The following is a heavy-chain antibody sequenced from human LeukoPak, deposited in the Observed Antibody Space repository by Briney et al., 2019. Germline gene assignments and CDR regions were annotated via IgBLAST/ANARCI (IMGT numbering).Heavy chain of an antibody. Sequence: GGSLRLSCAASGFTFSNNAMSCVRQAPGKGLEWVSATSTSGGSAYYADSVKGRFTISRDNSKNTLYLQMDSLRADDTAVYYCARYSGSYYYPPAWDLWGQGTLVTVSS. V-gene: IGHV3-23*01. CDR3: ARYSGSYYYPPAWDL. J-gene: IGHJ4*02. CDR1: GFTFSNNA. D-gene: IGHD1-26*01. CDR2: TSTSGGSA.